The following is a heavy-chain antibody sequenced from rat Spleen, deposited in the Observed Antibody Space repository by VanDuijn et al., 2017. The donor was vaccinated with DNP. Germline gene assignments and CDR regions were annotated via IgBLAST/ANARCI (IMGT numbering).Heavy chain of an antibody. J-gene: IGHJ2*01. Sequence: QVQLKESGPGLVQPSQTLSLTCTVAGFSLTSYNVHWVRQLPGKGLEWMGVIWNTGGTRYNSALKSRLRISRDTSKSQVFLKVNSLQTEDTATYFCTREGNSPFDYWGQGVMVTVSS. CDR1: GFSLTSYN. D-gene: IGHD3-8*01. CDR3: TREGNSPFDY. CDR2: IWNTGGT. V-gene: IGHV2-41*01.